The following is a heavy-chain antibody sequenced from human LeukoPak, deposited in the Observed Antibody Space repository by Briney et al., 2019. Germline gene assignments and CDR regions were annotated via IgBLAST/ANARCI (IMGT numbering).Heavy chain of an antibody. V-gene: IGHV3-48*04. CDR3: ARDGCSSTSCQPGYKDYYYMDV. D-gene: IGHD2-2*01. Sequence: PGGSLRLSCAASGFTFSSYSMNWVRQAPGKGLEWVSYISSSSSTIYYADSVKGRFTISRDNAKNSLYLQMNSLRAEDTAVYYCARDGCSSTSCQPGYKDYYYMDVWDKGTTVTVS. J-gene: IGHJ6*03. CDR1: GFTFSSYS. CDR2: ISSSSSTI.